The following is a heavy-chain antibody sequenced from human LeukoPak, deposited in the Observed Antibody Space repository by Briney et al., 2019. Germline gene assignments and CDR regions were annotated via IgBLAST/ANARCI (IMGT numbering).Heavy chain of an antibody. CDR1: GYTFTGYY. J-gene: IGHJ5*02. CDR2: ISPKNGGT. Sequence: ASVKVSCKASGYTFTGYYMHWVRQAPGQGLEWMGWISPKNGGTNYARKFQGRVTMTRDMSISTAHMELSSLRSDDTAVYYCARFYDTSAYYRNNWFDPWGQGTLVTVSS. CDR3: ARFYDTSAYYRNNWFDP. V-gene: IGHV1-2*02. D-gene: IGHD3-22*01.